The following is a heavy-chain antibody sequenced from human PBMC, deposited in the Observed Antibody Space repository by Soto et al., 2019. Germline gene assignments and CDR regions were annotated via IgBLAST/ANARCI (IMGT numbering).Heavy chain of an antibody. J-gene: IGHJ6*02. D-gene: IGHD3-3*01. CDR1: GFTVSSNY. CDR2: IYSGGST. V-gene: IGHV3-53*01. CDR3: ARDIRFLEWRPNYYGMDV. Sequence: GGSLRLSCAASGFTVSSNYMSWVRQAPGKGLEWVSVIYSGGSTYYADSVKGRFTISRDNSKDTLYLQMNSLRAEDTAVYYCARDIRFLEWRPNYYGMDVWGQGTTVTVSS.